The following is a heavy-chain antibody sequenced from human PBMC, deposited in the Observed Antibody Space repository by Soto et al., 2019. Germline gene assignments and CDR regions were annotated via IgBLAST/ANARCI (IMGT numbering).Heavy chain of an antibody. CDR2: ISSSSSYT. D-gene: IGHD4-17*01. V-gene: IGHV3-11*06. Sequence: ESGGGLVKPGGSLRLSCAASGFTFSDYYMSWIRQAPGKGLEWVSYISSSSSYTNYADSVKGRFTISRDNAKNSLYLQMNSLRAEDTAVYYCARDNGDSLRVSFNWFDPWGQGTLVTVSS. CDR3: ARDNGDSLRVSFNWFDP. J-gene: IGHJ5*02. CDR1: GFTFSDYY.